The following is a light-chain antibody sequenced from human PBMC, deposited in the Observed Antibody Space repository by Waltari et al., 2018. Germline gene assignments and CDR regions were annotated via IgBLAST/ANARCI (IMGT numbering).Light chain of an antibody. CDR2: LNSDGSH. CDR1: SEHSLSD. CDR3: QTWDPYIVV. V-gene: IGLV4-69*01. Sequence: QLVLTQSPSASASLGASVKIHCTLSSEHSLSDLACTQQHRGRGPRFLMRLNSDGSHTKGDGIPDRFSGSSSGAERYLIISSLQYEDEADYYCQTWDPYIVVFGGGTKLTVL. J-gene: IGLJ2*01.